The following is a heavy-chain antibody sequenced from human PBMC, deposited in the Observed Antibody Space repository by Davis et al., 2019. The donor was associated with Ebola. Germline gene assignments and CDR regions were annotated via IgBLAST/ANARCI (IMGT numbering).Heavy chain of an antibody. V-gene: IGHV1-2*02. CDR3: ARDLEGRDGSSWSYYYYYMDV. CDR1: GYTFTDYY. J-gene: IGHJ6*03. D-gene: IGHD6-13*01. Sequence: ASVKVSCKASGYTFTDYYIHWVRQAPGHGLEWMGWINPNSGGTNYAQKFQGRVTMTRETSISTAYMELSRLRSDDTAVYYCARDLEGRDGSSWSYYYYYMDVWGKGTTVTVSS. CDR2: INPNSGGT.